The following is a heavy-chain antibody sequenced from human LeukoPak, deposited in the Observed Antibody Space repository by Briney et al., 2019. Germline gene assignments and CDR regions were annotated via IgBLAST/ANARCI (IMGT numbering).Heavy chain of an antibody. CDR3: ARGVTYYYDSSGYYFESPSKFLDY. CDR2: IYYSGST. Sequence: SETLSLTCTVSGGSISSHYWSWLRQPPGKGLEGIGYIYYSGSTNYNPSLKSRVTISVDTSKNQFSLKLSSVTAADTAVYYCARGVTYYYDSSGYYFESPSKFLDYWGQGTLVTVSS. D-gene: IGHD3-22*01. J-gene: IGHJ4*02. CDR1: GGSISSHY. V-gene: IGHV4-59*11.